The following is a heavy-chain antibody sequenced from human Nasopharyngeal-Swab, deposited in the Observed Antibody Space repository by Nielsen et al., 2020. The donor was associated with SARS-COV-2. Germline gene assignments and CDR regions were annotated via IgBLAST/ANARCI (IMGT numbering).Heavy chain of an antibody. J-gene: IGHJ4*02. CDR2: VSGSGGST. CDR1: GFTFSSYA. V-gene: IGHV3-23*01. CDR3: AKDKLRSTVTAPFDY. D-gene: IGHD2-21*02. Sequence: GESLKISCAASGFTFSSYAMSWVRQAPGKGLEWVSAVSGSGGSTYYADSVKGRFTISRDNSTNTLYLQMNSLRAEDTAVYYCAKDKLRSTVTAPFDYWGQGTLVTVSS.